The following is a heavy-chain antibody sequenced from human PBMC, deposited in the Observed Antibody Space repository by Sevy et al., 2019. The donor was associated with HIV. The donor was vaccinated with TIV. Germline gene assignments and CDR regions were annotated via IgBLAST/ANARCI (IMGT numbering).Heavy chain of an antibody. V-gene: IGHV1-24*01. Sequence: ASVKVSCKVSGYRLIEVSMHWVRQAPGKGLEWMGHLDPEDGETIYAQNFQGRVTMTEDTSTDTAYMEVGSLRYGDTAVYYCAADRGEDYCSGNSCQRHYYYGLDVWGQGTTVTVSS. D-gene: IGHD2-15*01. CDR2: LDPEDGET. CDR1: GYRLIEVS. CDR3: AADRGEDYCSGNSCQRHYYYGLDV. J-gene: IGHJ6*02.